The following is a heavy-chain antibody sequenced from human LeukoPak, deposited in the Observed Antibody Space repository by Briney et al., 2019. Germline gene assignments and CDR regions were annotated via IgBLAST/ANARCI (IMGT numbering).Heavy chain of an antibody. V-gene: IGHV3-33*01. D-gene: IGHD3-16*02. CDR3: ARGDLIVDY. CDR1: GFTFRNYG. Sequence: GGSLRLSCAASGFTFRNYGMHWVRQAPGKGLEWVAVIWYDGSNKYYADSVKGRFTISRDNSKNTLYLQMNSLRAEDTAVYYCARGDLIVDYWGQGTLVTVAS. CDR2: IWYDGSNK. J-gene: IGHJ4*02.